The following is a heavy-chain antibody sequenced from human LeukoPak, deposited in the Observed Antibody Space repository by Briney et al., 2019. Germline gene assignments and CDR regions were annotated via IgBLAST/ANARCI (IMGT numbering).Heavy chain of an antibody. CDR1: GGSFSGYY. CDR3: ARGWFSARQGKYFDY. CDR2: INHSGST. V-gene: IGHV4-34*01. D-gene: IGHD6-6*01. Sequence: PSETLSLTCAVYGGSFSGYYWGWLRQRPGKGREWIGEINHSGSTNYNPSLKSRVTISVDTSKNQFSLKLSSVTAADTAVYYCARGWFSARQGKYFDYWGQGTLVTVSS. J-gene: IGHJ4*02.